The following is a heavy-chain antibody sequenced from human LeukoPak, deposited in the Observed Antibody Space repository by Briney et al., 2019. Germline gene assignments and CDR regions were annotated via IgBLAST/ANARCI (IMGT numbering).Heavy chain of an antibody. J-gene: IGHJ4*02. Sequence: ASVKVSCKASGYTFTSYGISWVRQAPGQGLEWMGWISAYNGNTNYAQKLQGRVTVTTDTSTTTAYMELRSLRSDDTAVYYCVRGSAETAKAPIFYWGQGTLVTVSS. D-gene: IGHD5-18*01. V-gene: IGHV1-18*01. CDR2: ISAYNGNT. CDR3: VRGSAETAKAPIFY. CDR1: GYTFTSYG.